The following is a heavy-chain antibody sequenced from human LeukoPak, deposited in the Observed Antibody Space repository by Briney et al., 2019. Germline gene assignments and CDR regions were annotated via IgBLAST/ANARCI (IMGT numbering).Heavy chain of an antibody. Sequence: ASVKVSCKASGGTFSRYAISWVRQAPGQGLEWMGGIIPIFGTANYAQKFQGRVTITADESTSTAYMELSSLRSEDTAVYYCASGDSGYDTYNWFDPWGQGTLVTVSS. CDR1: GGTFSRYA. V-gene: IGHV1-69*13. CDR2: IIPIFGTA. D-gene: IGHD5-12*01. CDR3: ASGDSGYDTYNWFDP. J-gene: IGHJ5*02.